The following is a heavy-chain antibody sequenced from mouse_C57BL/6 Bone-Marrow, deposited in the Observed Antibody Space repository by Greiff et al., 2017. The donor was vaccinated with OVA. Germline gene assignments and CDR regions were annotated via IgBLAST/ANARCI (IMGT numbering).Heavy chain of an antibody. CDR2: IDPSDSYT. CDR1: GYTFTSYW. Sequence: VQLQQPGAELVKPGASVKLSCKASGYTFTSYWMQWVKQRPGQGLEWIGEIDPSDSYTNYNQKFKGKATLTVDTSSSTAYMQLSSLTSEDSAVYYCAGYAMDYWGQGTSVTVSS. V-gene: IGHV1-50*01. CDR3: AGYAMDY. J-gene: IGHJ4*01.